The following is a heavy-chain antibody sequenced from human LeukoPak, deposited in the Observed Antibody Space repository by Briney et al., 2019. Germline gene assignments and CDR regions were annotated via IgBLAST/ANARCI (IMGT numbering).Heavy chain of an antibody. J-gene: IGHJ4*02. CDR2: IYYSGST. Sequence: PSETLSLTCTVSGGSISSGNYYWTWVRRPPGKVLGWNGYIYYSGSTYYNPYLKSRVTISVDTSKNQFSLKLSSVTAADTAVYYCARTRRYYDFWSGPKGLGWGQGALVTVSS. CDR3: ARTRRYYDFWSGPKGLG. CDR1: GGSISSGNYY. D-gene: IGHD3-3*01. V-gene: IGHV4-30-4*01.